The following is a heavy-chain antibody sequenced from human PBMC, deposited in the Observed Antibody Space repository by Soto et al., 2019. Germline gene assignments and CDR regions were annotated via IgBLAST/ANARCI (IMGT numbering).Heavy chain of an antibody. D-gene: IGHD2-8*02. CDR2: ISNDGSEK. V-gene: IGHV3-30-3*01. CDR3: ARRPRPYTSGYFDD. CDR1: GFTFSSYA. Sequence: QVQLVESGGGVVQPGRSLRLSCAASGFTFSSYAMQWVRQAPGKGLEWVAVISNDGSEKYYADSVKGRFTISRDNSKNPLYVQMNSLRAEDTAVYYCARRPRPYTSGYFDDWGQGTLVTVSS. J-gene: IGHJ4*02.